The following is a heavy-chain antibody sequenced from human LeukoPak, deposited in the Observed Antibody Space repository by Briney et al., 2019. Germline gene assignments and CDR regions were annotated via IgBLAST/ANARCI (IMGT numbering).Heavy chain of an antibody. V-gene: IGHV4-59*01. D-gene: IGHD7-27*01. CDR2: IYYSGST. Sequence: SETLSLTCTVSGGSISSYYWSWIRQPPGKGLEWIGYIYYSGSTNYNPSLKSRDTISVDTSKNQFSLKLSSVTAADTAVYYCARAGVGHAFDIWGQGTMVTVSS. CDR3: ARAGVGHAFDI. J-gene: IGHJ3*02. CDR1: GGSISSYY.